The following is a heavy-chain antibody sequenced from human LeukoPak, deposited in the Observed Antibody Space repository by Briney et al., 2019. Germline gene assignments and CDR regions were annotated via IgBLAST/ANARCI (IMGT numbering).Heavy chain of an antibody. V-gene: IGHV3-21*01. D-gene: IGHD6-13*01. CDR1: GFTFSSYS. CDR2: ISSSSSYI. CDR3: ARDQNPGIAGNFDY. Sequence: GGSLRLSCAASGFTFSSYSMNWVRQAPGKGLEWVSSISSSSSYIYYADSLKGRFTISRDNAKKSVYLQMNSLRAEDTAVYYCARDQNPGIAGNFDYWGQGTLVTVSS. J-gene: IGHJ4*02.